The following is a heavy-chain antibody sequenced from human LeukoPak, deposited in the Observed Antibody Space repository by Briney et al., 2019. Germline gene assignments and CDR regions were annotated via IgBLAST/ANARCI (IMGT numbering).Heavy chain of an antibody. CDR3: ARNGRGPDY. CDR2: IYYSGST. J-gene: IGHJ4*02. Sequence: PSETLSLTCTVSGGSISSSSYYWGWIRQPPGKGLEWIGSIYYSGSTYYNPSLKSRVTISVDTSKNQFSLKLSSVTAADTAVYYCARNGRGPDYWGQGTLVTVSS. CDR1: GGSISSSSYY. V-gene: IGHV4-39*07.